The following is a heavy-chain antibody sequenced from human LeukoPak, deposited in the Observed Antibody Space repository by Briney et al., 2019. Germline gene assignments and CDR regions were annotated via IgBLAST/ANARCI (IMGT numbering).Heavy chain of an antibody. D-gene: IGHD3-10*01. CDR3: ARHGPPRGALYYGSGSCSPVGY. CDR2: IYPGDSDT. J-gene: IGHJ4*02. CDR1: GYSFTSYW. Sequence: GESLKISCKGSGYSFTSYWIGWVRQMPGKGLEWMGIIYPGDSDTRYSPSFQSQVTISADKSISTAYLQWSSLKASDTAMYYCARHGPPRGALYYGSGSCSPVGYWGQGPLVTVP. V-gene: IGHV5-51*01.